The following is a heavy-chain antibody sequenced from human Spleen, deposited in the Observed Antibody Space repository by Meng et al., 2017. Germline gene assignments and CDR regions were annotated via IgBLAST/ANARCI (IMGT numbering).Heavy chain of an antibody. D-gene: IGHD3-10*01. J-gene: IGHJ4*02. CDR3: ARGTPGRRYAEY. V-gene: IGHV1-18*01. Sequence: QVQLVQSGAEVKKPGASVKVSCRTSHYTFTGYGVSWFRQAPGQGLAWMAWLGPHDGDTSHAPRFQGRVTVTADRPTATAYMELRNLRSDDTGVYYCARGTPGRRYAEYWGQGTLVTVSS. CDR2: LGPHDGDT. CDR1: HYTFTGYG.